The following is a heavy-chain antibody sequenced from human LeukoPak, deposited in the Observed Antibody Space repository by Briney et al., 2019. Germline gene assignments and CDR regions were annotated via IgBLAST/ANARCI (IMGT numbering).Heavy chain of an antibody. J-gene: IGHJ6*04. D-gene: IGHD3-10*02. Sequence: GGSLRLSCSAWGFTFRILEMNCVPEAPGEGREGWSYISNSGSTIYYADSVKRRFTIPREKAKHSLYLQMNSLRADDTAVYYCAELGITMIGGVWGKGTTVTISS. CDR3: AELGITMIGGV. V-gene: IGHV3-48*03. CDR2: ISNSGSTI. CDR1: GFTFRILE.